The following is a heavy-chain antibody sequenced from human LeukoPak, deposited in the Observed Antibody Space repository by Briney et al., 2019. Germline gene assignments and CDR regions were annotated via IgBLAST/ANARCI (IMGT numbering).Heavy chain of an antibody. J-gene: IGHJ4*02. CDR3: ASSPEVGIVGATPQS. CDR1: GGTFSSYA. Sequence: GASVKVSCKASGGTFSSYAISWVRQAPGQGLEWMGRIIPILGIANYAQKFQGRVTITADKSTSTAYMELSSLRSEDMAVYYCASSPEVGIVGATPQSWGQGTLVTVSS. V-gene: IGHV1-69*04. CDR2: IIPILGIA. D-gene: IGHD1-26*01.